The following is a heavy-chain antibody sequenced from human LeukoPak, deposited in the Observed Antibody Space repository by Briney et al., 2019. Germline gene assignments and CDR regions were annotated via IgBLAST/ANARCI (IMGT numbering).Heavy chain of an antibody. CDR3: ARAPPYAGQHHYFDY. J-gene: IGHJ4*02. CDR1: GGSISSYY. Sequence: SETLSLTCTVSGGSISSYYWSWIRQPPGKGLEWIGYIYYSGSTNYNPSLTSRVTISVDTSKNQFSLKLSSVTAADTAVYYCARAPPYAGQHHYFDYWGQGTLVTVSS. D-gene: IGHD4-23*01. CDR2: IYYSGST. V-gene: IGHV4-59*01.